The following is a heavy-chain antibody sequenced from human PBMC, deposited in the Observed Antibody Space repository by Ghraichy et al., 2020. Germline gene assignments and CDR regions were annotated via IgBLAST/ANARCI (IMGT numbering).Heavy chain of an antibody. D-gene: IGHD3-3*01. CDR2: IAETGDST. Sequence: GGSLRLSCAATGFTFSNYVLNWVRQAPGKGPEWVSAIAETGDSTYYVDSVKGRFTISRDNAKNILYLEMNSLRAEDTAIYYCAKIKVGGSWDQYFDSWGQGTLVTVSS. CDR3: AKIKVGGSWDQYFDS. CDR1: GFTFSNYV. J-gene: IGHJ4*02. V-gene: IGHV3-23*01.